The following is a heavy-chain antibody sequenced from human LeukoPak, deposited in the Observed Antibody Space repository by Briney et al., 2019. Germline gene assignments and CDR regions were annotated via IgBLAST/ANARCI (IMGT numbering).Heavy chain of an antibody. CDR3: TPTVDYDILTGYLG. J-gene: IGHJ4*02. CDR2: IKSKTDGGTT. V-gene: IGHV3-15*01. D-gene: IGHD3-9*01. Sequence: GGSLRLSCAASGFTFSNAWMSWVRQAPGKGLEWVGRIKSKTDGGTTDYAAPVKGRFTISRDDSKNTQYLQMNSLKTEDTAVYYCTPTVDYDILTGYLGWGQGTLVTVSS. CDR1: GFTFSNAW.